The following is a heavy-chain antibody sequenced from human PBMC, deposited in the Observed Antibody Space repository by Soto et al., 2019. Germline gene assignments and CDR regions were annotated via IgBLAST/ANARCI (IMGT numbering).Heavy chain of an antibody. CDR1: GGTFSSYS. CDR2: IIPIFATA. D-gene: IGHD6-6*01. V-gene: IGHV1-69*01. CDR3: ARDHSTSSYSWFDP. J-gene: IGHJ5*02. Sequence: QVQLVQSGAEVKKPGSSVKVSCKASGGTFSSYSITWVRQAPGQGLEWMRGIIPIFATANYAQKFQGRVTSTEDESTSTDYMELGSLRSEDTAVYYCARDHSTSSYSWFDPWGQGTLFTVSS.